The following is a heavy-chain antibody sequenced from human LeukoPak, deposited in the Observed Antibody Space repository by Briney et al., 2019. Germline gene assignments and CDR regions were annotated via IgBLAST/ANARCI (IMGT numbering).Heavy chain of an antibody. Sequence: GGSLRLSCAASGFTFSSYAMSWVRQAPGKGLEWVSAISGSGGSTYHADSVKGRFTISRDNSKNTLYLQMNSLRAEDTAVYYCAKDLGEWLAPIDYWGQGTLVTVSS. V-gene: IGHV3-23*01. J-gene: IGHJ4*02. CDR3: AKDLGEWLAPIDY. D-gene: IGHD5-24*01. CDR1: GFTFSSYA. CDR2: ISGSGGST.